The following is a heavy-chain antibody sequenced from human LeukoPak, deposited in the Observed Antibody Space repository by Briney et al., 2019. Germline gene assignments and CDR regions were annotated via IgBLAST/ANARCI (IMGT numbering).Heavy chain of an antibody. CDR3: AGGEWLRPLDY. D-gene: IGHD5-12*01. V-gene: IGHV4-30-4*07. Sequence: PSETLSLTCAVSGGSISRGGYSWGWVRQPPGKGLEWIGYIYYSGSTYYNPSLKSRVTISVDTSKNQFSLKLSSVTAADTAVYYCAGGEWLRPLDYWGQGTLVTVSS. J-gene: IGHJ4*02. CDR2: IYYSGST. CDR1: GGSISRGGYS.